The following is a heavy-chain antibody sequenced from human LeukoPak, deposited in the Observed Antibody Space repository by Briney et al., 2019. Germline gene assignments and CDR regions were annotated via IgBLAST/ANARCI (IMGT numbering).Heavy chain of an antibody. CDR2: MNPNSGNT. Sequence: ASVKVSCKASGYTFTSYDINWVRQDTGQGLEWMGWMNPNSGNTGYAQKSQGRVTMTRNTSISTAYMELSSLRSEDTAVYYCARGTPDSSGYSPWGQGTMVTVSS. CDR3: ARGTPDSSGYSP. D-gene: IGHD3-22*01. V-gene: IGHV1-8*01. J-gene: IGHJ3*01. CDR1: GYTFTSYD.